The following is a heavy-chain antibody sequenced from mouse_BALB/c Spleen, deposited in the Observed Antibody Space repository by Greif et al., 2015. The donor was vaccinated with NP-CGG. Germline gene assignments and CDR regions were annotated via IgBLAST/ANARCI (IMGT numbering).Heavy chain of an antibody. CDR3: ARDGNYVNYAMDY. CDR2: IDPANGNT. CDR1: GFNIKDTY. D-gene: IGHD2-1*01. Sequence: VQLQQSGAELVKPGASVKLSCTASGFNIKDTYMHWVKQRPEQGLEWIGRIDPANGNTKYDPKFQGKATITADTSSNTAYLQLSSLTSEDTAVYYCARDGNYVNYAMDYWGQGTSVTVSS. V-gene: IGHV14-3*02. J-gene: IGHJ4*01.